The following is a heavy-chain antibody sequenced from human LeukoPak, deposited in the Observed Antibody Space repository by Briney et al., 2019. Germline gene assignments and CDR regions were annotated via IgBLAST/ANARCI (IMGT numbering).Heavy chain of an antibody. Sequence: GGSLRLSCAASGFTFSDYYMSWTRQAPGKGLEWVSYISSSGNTIYYADSVKGRFTISRDNAKNPLCLQMNSLRAEDTAVYYCAREGIWQQLDGYYFDYWGQGTLVTVSS. J-gene: IGHJ4*02. CDR1: GFTFSDYY. D-gene: IGHD6-13*01. CDR3: AREGIWQQLDGYYFDY. V-gene: IGHV3-11*04. CDR2: ISSSGNTI.